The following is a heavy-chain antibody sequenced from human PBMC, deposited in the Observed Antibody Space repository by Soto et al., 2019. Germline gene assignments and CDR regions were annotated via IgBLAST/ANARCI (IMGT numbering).Heavy chain of an antibody. CDR3: ARGRASGSYYLLGF. V-gene: IGHV1-8*01. D-gene: IGHD3-10*01. J-gene: IGHJ4*02. CDR2: INPNSGNI. CDR1: GKSFTSYD. Sequence: ASVKVSRKGAGKSFTSYDGNRVRQATGHGLEWMGWINPNSGNIGYAQKFQGRVTMTRDTAIRTAYMEVSRLRSDDMAVYFCARGRASGSYYLLGFWGQGTLGTGSS.